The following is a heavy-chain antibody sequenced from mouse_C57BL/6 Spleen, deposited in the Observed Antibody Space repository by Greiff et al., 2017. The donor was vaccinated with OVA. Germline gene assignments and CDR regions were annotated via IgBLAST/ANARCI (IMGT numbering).Heavy chain of an antibody. CDR1: GYTFTDYY. J-gene: IGHJ1*03. CDR2: INPNNGGT. CDR3: ATGGYDGYMLWYFDV. V-gene: IGHV1-18*01. Sequence: EVQLQQSGPELVKPGASVKIPCKASGYTFTDYYMDWVKQSHGKSLEWIGDINPNNGGTIYNQKFKGKATLTVDKSSSTAYMELRSLTSEDTAVYYCATGGYDGYMLWYFDVWGTGTPVTVSS. D-gene: IGHD2-3*01.